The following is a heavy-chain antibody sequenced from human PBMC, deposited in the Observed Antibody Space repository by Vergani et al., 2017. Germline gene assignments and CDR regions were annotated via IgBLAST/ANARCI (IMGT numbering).Heavy chain of an antibody. J-gene: IGHJ3*02. CDR1: GFTVSSNY. CDR3: ARAYYYDAFDI. Sequence: EVQLVESGGGLVQPGGSLRLSCAASGFTVSSNYMSWVRRAPGKGLEWVSVFYSGGSTYYADSVKGRFTISRDNSKNSLYLQMNSLRAEDTAVYYCARAYYYDAFDIWGQGTMVTVSS. CDR2: FYSGGST. D-gene: IGHD3-22*01. V-gene: IGHV3-66*02.